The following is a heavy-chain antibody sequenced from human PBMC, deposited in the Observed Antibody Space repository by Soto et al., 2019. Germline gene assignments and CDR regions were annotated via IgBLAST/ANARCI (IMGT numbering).Heavy chain of an antibody. V-gene: IGHV3-11*01. CDR1: GFAFSDSY. CDR3: ASDSHAVDLGY. Sequence: PGGSLRLSCAASGFAFSDSYMILIRQAPGKGLEWVSYISRGGSVIYYADSVKGRFTISRDDAKNSLYLQMNSLRAEDTAIYYCASDSHAVDLGYWGQGTLVTVS. D-gene: IGHD3-10*01. CDR2: ISRGGSVI. J-gene: IGHJ4*02.